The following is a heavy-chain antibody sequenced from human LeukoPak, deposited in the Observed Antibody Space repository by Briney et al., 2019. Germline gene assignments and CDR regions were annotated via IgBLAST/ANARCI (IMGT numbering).Heavy chain of an antibody. D-gene: IGHD3-22*01. CDR3: ASRYYYDSSGYYNDY. V-gene: IGHV1-2*06. CDR2: INPNSGGT. J-gene: IGHJ4*02. Sequence: ASVNVSCTASGYTFTVYYMHWVRQAPGQGLEWMGRINPNSGGTNYAQKFQGRVTMTRDTSISTAYMELSRLRSDDTAVYYCASRYYYDSSGYYNDYWGQGTLVTVSS. CDR1: GYTFTVYY.